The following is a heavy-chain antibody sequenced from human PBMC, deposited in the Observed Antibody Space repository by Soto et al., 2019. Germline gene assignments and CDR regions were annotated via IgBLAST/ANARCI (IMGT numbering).Heavy chain of an antibody. J-gene: IGHJ6*03. CDR3: TRDRVEVNCSSTSCYDYYYMDV. CDR2: IRSKAYGGTT. CDR1: GFTFGDYA. Sequence: GGSLRLSCTASGFTFGDYAMSWFRQAPGKGLEWVGFIRSKAYGGTTEYAASVKGRFTISRDDSKSIAYLQMNSLKTEDTAVYYCTRDRVEVNCSSTSCYDYYYMDVWGKGTTVTVSS. D-gene: IGHD2-2*01. V-gene: IGHV3-49*03.